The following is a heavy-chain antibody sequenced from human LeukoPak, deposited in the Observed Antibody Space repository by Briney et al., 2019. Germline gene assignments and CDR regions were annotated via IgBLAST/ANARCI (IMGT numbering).Heavy chain of an antibody. CDR1: RVFFRSYL. Sequence: GGAPVLSPSASRVFFRSYLVDWGRPVPREGVGGGSCLNSDGTRISYADSVKGRFTISRDNANNTLYLQMTSLRVEDTAVYYCVRDGLLWYGGATWGQGTMVTVSS. D-gene: IGHD2-21*01. CDR2: LNSDGTRI. CDR3: VRDGLLWYGGAT. J-gene: IGHJ3*01. V-gene: IGHV3-74*01.